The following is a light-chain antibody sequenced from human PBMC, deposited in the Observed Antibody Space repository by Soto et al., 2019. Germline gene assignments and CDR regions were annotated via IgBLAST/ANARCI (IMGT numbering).Light chain of an antibody. CDR3: AAWDDSLNQYV. V-gene: IGLV1-44*01. J-gene: IGLJ1*01. CDR1: SSNIGSNT. CDR2: RDN. Sequence: QSVLTQPPSASGTPGQRVTISCSGSSSNIGSNTVNWYQELPGTAPKLLISRDNQRRSGVPDRFSGSKSGTSASLAISGLQSEDETDYYCAAWDDSLNQYVFGTGTKVTVL.